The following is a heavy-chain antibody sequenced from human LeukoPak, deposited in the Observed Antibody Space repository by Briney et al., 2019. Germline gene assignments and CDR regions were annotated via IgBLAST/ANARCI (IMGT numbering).Heavy chain of an antibody. CDR3: ARVQGSGLPRWY. Sequence: GGSLRLSCAASGFTVSSHYMTWVRQAPGKGLEWVSVIYTAGGTLYADSVKGRFTISRDNSENTLYLQMNSLRVEDTAVYYCARVQGSGLPRWYWGQGTLVTVSS. V-gene: IGHV3-66*01. J-gene: IGHJ4*02. CDR2: IYTAGGT. CDR1: GFTVSSHY. D-gene: IGHD2-15*01.